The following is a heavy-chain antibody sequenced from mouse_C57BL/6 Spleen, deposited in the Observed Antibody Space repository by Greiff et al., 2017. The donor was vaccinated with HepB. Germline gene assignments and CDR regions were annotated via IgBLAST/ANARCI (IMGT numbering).Heavy chain of an antibody. CDR3: ARGIYYGSRGVDYYAMDY. CDR2: IDPNSGGT. D-gene: IGHD1-1*01. CDR1: GYTFTSYW. J-gene: IGHJ4*01. V-gene: IGHV1-72*01. Sequence: VQLQQPGAELVKPGASVKLSCKASGYTFTSYWMHWVKQRPGRGLEWIGRIDPNSGGTKYNEKFKSKATLTVDKPSSTAYMQLSSLTSEDSAVYYCARGIYYGSRGVDYYAMDYWGQGTSVTVSS.